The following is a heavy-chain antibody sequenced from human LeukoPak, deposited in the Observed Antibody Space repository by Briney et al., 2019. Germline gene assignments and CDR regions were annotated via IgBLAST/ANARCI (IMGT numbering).Heavy chain of an antibody. J-gene: IGHJ6*02. CDR3: ARHFDDFWSGYLHAYYYYGMDV. CDR1: GGSISSYY. D-gene: IGHD3-3*01. Sequence: SETLSLTCTVSGGSISSYYWSWIRQPPGKGLEWIGYIYYSGSTNYNPSLKSRVTISVDTSKNQFSLKLSSVTAADTAVYYSARHFDDFWSGYLHAYYYYGMDVWGQGTTVTVSS. V-gene: IGHV4-59*08. CDR2: IYYSGST.